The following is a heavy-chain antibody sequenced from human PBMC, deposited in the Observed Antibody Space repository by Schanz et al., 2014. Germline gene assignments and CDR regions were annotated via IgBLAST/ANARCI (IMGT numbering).Heavy chain of an antibody. J-gene: IGHJ6*02. CDR2: MYNSGST. Sequence: EVQLVESGGGLIQPGGSLRLSCAVSGFTVNTNYMSWVRQAPGKGLEWISSMYNSGSTQYADSVKGRFIISRDNAKSTVYLQMNSLGVEDMAVYYCARGGYSYGSGYYAMDVWGQGTAVTVSS. V-gene: IGHV3-53*01. CDR1: GFTVNTNY. CDR3: ARGGYSYGSGYYAMDV. D-gene: IGHD5-18*01.